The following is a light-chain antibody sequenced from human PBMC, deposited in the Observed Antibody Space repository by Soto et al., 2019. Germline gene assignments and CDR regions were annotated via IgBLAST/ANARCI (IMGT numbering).Light chain of an antibody. J-gene: IGKJ4*01. Sequence: DIQMTQSPSSVSASVGDRVTITCRASQDISSWLAWYQQTPGKAPKLLIYGASSLQSGVPSRFSGSGSGTDFTLTISSLQPEDYATYYCQQANSFPLTFGGGTKVDSK. CDR2: GAS. CDR1: QDISSW. V-gene: IGKV1D-12*01. CDR3: QQANSFPLT.